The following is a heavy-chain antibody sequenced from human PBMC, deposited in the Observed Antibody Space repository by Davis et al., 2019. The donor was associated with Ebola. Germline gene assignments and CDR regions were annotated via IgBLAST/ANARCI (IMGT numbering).Heavy chain of an antibody. Sequence: SETLSLTCTVSGGSISSSSYYWGWIRQPPGKGLEWIGSIYYSGSTYYNPSLKSRVTISVDTSKNQFSLKLSSVTAADTAVYYCARHRYWIFGVVTRTNWFDPWGQGTLVTVSS. V-gene: IGHV4-39*01. CDR1: GGSISSSSYY. D-gene: IGHD3-3*01. CDR3: ARHRYWIFGVVTRTNWFDP. CDR2: IYYSGST. J-gene: IGHJ5*02.